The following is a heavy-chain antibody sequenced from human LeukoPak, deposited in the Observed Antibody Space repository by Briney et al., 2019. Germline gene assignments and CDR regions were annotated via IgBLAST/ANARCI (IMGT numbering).Heavy chain of an antibody. CDR1: GGSISSYY. J-gene: IGHJ4*02. CDR2: IYYSGTT. D-gene: IGHD6-13*01. V-gene: IGHV4-59*01. CDR3: ARGVYIAAAQYGY. Sequence: KTSETLSLTCTVSGGSISSYYWSWIRQPPGKGLGWIGYIYYSGTTNYNPSLKSRVTISVDTSKNQFSLKLSSVTAADTAVYYCARGVYIAAAQYGYWGQGTLVTVSS.